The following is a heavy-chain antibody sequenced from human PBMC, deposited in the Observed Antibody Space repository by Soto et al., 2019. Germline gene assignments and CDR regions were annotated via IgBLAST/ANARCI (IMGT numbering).Heavy chain of an antibody. Sequence: GSLRLSCAASGFTFSRHWMTWVRQAPGKGLEWVANINPDGSEKFSVDSVKGRFTISRDNSKNTLYLQMNSLRAEDTAVYYCARAPKDYFFRSRYPPYSMDFRCQGITVT. V-gene: IGHV3-7*01. D-gene: IGHD3-3*01. CDR3: ARAPKDYFFRSRYPPYSMDF. CDR1: GFTFSRHW. CDR2: INPDGSEK. J-gene: IGHJ6*02.